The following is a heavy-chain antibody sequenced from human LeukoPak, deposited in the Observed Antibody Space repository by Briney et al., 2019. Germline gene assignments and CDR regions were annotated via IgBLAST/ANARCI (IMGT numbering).Heavy chain of an antibody. CDR3: ARDTRHSRGSTSCYVD. V-gene: IGHV1-2*02. J-gene: IGHJ4*02. Sequence: ASLNVSRKLSVYTLTGYYMTWVRQAAGPRLEWLGWINPNSGGTTSAQTLPCRVTMTRDTSISRAYMELSRLRSDDPTGSYCARDTRHSRGSTSCYVDCGQGTLVTVSS. CDR1: VYTLTGYY. D-gene: IGHD2-2*01. CDR2: INPNSGGT.